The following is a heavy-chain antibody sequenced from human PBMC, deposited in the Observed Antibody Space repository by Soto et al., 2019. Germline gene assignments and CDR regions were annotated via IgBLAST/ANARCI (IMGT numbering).Heavy chain of an antibody. J-gene: IGHJ4*02. D-gene: IGHD3-22*01. CDR3: AKRAVITTTNLYFDY. CDR1: GFTFSSYA. V-gene: IGHV3-23*01. Sequence: GSLSLSWAASGFTFSSYAMSWVRQAPGKGLEWVSAISGSGGSTYYADSVKGRFTISRDNSKNTLYLQMNSLRAEDTAVYYCAKRAVITTTNLYFDYWGQGTLVTVSS. CDR2: ISGSGGST.